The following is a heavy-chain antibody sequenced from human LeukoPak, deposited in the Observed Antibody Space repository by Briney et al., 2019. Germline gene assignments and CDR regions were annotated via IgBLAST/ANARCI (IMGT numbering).Heavy chain of an antibody. D-gene: IGHD2-15*01. CDR3: TTSVEGYCSGGSCYRLDY. CDR2: IKSKTDGGTT. CDR1: GFTFSNAW. Sequence: PGGSLRLSCAASGFTFSNAWMSWVRQAPGKGLEWVGRIKSKTDGGTTDYAAPVKGRFTISRDDSKNTLYLQMNSLKTEDTAVYYCTTSVEGYCSGGSCYRLDYWGQGTLVTVSS. V-gene: IGHV3-15*01. J-gene: IGHJ4*02.